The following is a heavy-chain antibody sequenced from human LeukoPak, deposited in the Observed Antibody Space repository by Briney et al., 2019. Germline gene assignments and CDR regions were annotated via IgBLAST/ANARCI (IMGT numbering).Heavy chain of an antibody. D-gene: IGHD6-19*01. CDR3: ARGLDSSGWYFGY. J-gene: IGHJ4*02. Sequence: ASVKVSCKASGYTFTSYDINWVRQATGQGLEWMGWMNPNSGNTNYAQKFQGWVTMTRDTSISTAYMELSRLRSDDTAVYYCARGLDSSGWYFGYWGQGTLVTVSP. V-gene: IGHV1-8*01. CDR2: MNPNSGNT. CDR1: GYTFTSYD.